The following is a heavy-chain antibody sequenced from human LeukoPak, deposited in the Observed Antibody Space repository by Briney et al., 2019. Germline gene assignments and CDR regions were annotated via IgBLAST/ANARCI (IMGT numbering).Heavy chain of an antibody. Sequence: SETLSLTCTVSGGSIGTYYWSGLRQSPGTGLDWIGYIYVTGCRYNPYLQSRVTISVHRCRNQSFLKMPSVPAADTAVYLCARHIGGGIEDMDVWGRGTKVTVSS. CDR1: GGSIGTYY. J-gene: IGHJ6*03. D-gene: IGHD3-16*02. V-gene: IGHV4-59*08. CDR3: ARHIGGGIEDMDV. CDR2: IYVTGC.